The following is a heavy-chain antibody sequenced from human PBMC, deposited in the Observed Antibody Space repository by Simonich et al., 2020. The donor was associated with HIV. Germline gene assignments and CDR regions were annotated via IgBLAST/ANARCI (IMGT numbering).Heavy chain of an antibody. D-gene: IGHD3-3*01. J-gene: IGHJ4*02. CDR3: ARRDRELILYFDY. CDR2: INHSGIT. Sequence: QVQLQQWGAGLLKPSETLSLTCAFYGGSLSGYYWSWIRQPPGKGMEWIGEINHSGITNYKSSLNSRATISVDKSKNQFSLKLSSVTAADTAIYYCARRDRELILYFDYWGQGKLVTVSS. V-gene: IGHV4-34*01. CDR1: GGSLSGYY.